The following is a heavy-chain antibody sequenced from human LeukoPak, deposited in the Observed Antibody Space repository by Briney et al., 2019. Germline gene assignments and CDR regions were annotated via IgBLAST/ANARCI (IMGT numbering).Heavy chain of an antibody. CDR3: ARRVWGGKVTTRVFDY. V-gene: IGHV4-34*01. Sequence: SETLSLTCAVYAGSFSGYYWSWIRQPPGKGLEWIGEINHSGSTNYNPSLKSRVTISVDTSKNQFSLKLSSVTAADTAVYYCARRVWGGKVTTRVFDYWGQGTLVTVSS. CDR1: AGSFSGYY. D-gene: IGHD4-17*01. CDR2: INHSGST. J-gene: IGHJ4*02.